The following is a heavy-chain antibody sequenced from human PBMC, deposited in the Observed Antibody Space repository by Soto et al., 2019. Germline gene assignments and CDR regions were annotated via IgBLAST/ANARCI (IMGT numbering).Heavy chain of an antibody. V-gene: IGHV3-33*01. J-gene: IGHJ4*02. CDR1: GFTFSNYG. Sequence: GGSLRLSCAASGFTFSNYGMHWVRQAPGKGLEWVAIIWYDGSNKYYSDSVKGRFTISRDNSKNTLYLQLNSLRAEDTAVYYCARDPSYCSGGSCLAFDYWGQGTLVTVSS. D-gene: IGHD2-15*01. CDR2: IWYDGSNK. CDR3: ARDPSYCSGGSCLAFDY.